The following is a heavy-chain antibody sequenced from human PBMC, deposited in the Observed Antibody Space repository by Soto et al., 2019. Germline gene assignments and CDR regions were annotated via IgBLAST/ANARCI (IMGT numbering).Heavy chain of an antibody. D-gene: IGHD3-22*01. CDR3: AKPSITMKNTAYWFDP. Sequence: GGSLRLSCAASGFTFSSYAMSWVRQAPGKGLEWVSAISGSGGSTYYADSVKGRFTISRGNSKNTLYLQMNSLRAEDTAVYYCAKPSITMKNTAYWFDPWGQGTLVTVSS. J-gene: IGHJ5*02. CDR1: GFTFSSYA. V-gene: IGHV3-23*01. CDR2: ISGSGGST.